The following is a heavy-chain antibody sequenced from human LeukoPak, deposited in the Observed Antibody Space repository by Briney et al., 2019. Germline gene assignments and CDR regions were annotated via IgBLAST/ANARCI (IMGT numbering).Heavy chain of an antibody. D-gene: IGHD6-13*01. CDR3: ARGIAGYYYYYYMDV. J-gene: IGHJ6*03. CDR1: GGSISSHY. CDR2: IYYSGST. V-gene: IGHV4-59*11. Sequence: SETLSLTCTVSGGSISSHYWSWIRQPPGKGLEWIGYIYYSGSTNYNPSLKSRVTISVDTSKNQFSLKLSSVTAADTAVYYCARGIAGYYYYYYMDVWGKETTVTVSS.